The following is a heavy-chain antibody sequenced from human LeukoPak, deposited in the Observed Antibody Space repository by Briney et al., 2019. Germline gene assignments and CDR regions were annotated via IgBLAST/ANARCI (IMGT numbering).Heavy chain of an antibody. D-gene: IGHD3-10*01. J-gene: IGHJ5*02. V-gene: IGHV4-31*03. Sequence: SQTLSLTCTLSGCSISSGAYNWSWIRQHPGKGRERIWDIYYSGSTYYNPSLKSRVTISVDTSKNQFSLKLSSVTAADTAVYYCARTPLYGSGSYFGFDPWGQGTLVTVSS. CDR2: IYYSGST. CDR1: GCSISSGAYN. CDR3: ARTPLYGSGSYFGFDP.